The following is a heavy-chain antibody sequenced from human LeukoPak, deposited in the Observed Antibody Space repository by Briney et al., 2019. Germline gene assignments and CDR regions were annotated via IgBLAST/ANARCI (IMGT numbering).Heavy chain of an antibody. J-gene: IGHJ4*02. CDR2: IYTSGST. D-gene: IGHD3-16*02. CDR3: ARESLGLRLGGLSSYDY. V-gene: IGHV4-61*02. CDR1: GGSISSGSYY. Sequence: SETLSLTCTVSGGSISSGSYYWSWIRQPAGKGLEWIGRIYTSGSTNYNPSLKSRVTISVDTSKNQFSLKLSSVTAADTAVYYCARESLGLRLGGLSSYDYWGQGTLVTVSS.